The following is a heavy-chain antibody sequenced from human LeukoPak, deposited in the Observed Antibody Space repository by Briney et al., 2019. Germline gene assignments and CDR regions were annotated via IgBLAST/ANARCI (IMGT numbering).Heavy chain of an antibody. Sequence: GGSLRLSCAASGFTLSSYAMSWVRQAPGKGLEWVSAISDTGNTYHADSVKGRFTISRDNSKNTLYMLMNSLRAEDTAVYYCAKTLPTFYGSGSYYKNPIDYWGQGTLVTVSS. CDR1: GFTLSSYA. V-gene: IGHV3-23*01. CDR2: ISDTGNT. CDR3: AKTLPTFYGSGSYYKNPIDY. D-gene: IGHD3-10*01. J-gene: IGHJ4*02.